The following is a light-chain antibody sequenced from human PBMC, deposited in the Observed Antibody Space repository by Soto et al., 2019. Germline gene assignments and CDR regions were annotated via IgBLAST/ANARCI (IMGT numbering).Light chain of an antibody. J-gene: IGLJ1*01. V-gene: IGLV2-14*01. CDR1: SNDIGGYSY. Sequence: QSALTQPASVSGSPGQSITISCTGTSNDIGGYSYVSWYQQQPGKAPKLIVYAVSNRPSGVSSRFSGSKSANTASLTISGLQAKDEADYYCSSYSSGSTSYVFGTGTKLTVL. CDR3: SSYSSGSTSYV. CDR2: AVS.